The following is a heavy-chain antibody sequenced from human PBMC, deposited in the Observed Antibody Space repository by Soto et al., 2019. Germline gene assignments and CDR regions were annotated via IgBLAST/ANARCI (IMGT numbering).Heavy chain of an antibody. CDR3: AKDTHYTLFPAGMDV. D-gene: IGHD4-4*01. Sequence: EVPLVESGGVVVQPGGSLRLSCAASGFTFDDYTMHWVRQAPGKGLEWVSLISWDGGSTYYADSVKGRFTISRDNSXTSLYLQMNSLRTEDTALYYCAKDTHYTLFPAGMDVWGQGTTVTVSS. CDR2: ISWDGGST. CDR1: GFTFDDYT. J-gene: IGHJ6*02. V-gene: IGHV3-43*01.